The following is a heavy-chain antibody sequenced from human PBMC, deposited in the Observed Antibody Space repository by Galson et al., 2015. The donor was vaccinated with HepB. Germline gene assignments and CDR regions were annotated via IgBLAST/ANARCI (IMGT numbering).Heavy chain of an antibody. CDR3: AGYSSSWLEYYYYYGMDV. CDR1: GGSISSSNW. J-gene: IGHJ6*02. CDR2: IYHSGST. Sequence: ETLSLTCAVSGGSISSSNWWSWVRQPPGKGLEWIGEIYHSGSTNYNPSLKSRVTISVDKSKNQFSLKLSSVTAADTAVYYCAGYSSSWLEYYYYYGMDVWGQGTTVTVSS. V-gene: IGHV4-4*02. D-gene: IGHD6-13*01.